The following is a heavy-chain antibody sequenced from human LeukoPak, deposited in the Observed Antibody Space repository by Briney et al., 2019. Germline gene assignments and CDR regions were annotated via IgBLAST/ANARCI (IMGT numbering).Heavy chain of an antibody. V-gene: IGHV3-9*01. CDR3: ARHYYDHSGPLLDI. D-gene: IGHD3-22*01. CDR1: GFTFDDYA. J-gene: IGHJ3*02. Sequence: GGALRLSCAFSGFTFDDYAMHWVRQVRWKGLEGVSGISRNSYSIDYADSVNGRLTTSRDNSKNTLYLQINSLRAEDTAIYYCARHYYDHSGPLLDIWGQGTMVTVSS. CDR2: ISRNSYSI.